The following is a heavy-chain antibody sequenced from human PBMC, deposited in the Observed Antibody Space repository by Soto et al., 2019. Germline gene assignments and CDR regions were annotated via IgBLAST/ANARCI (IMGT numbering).Heavy chain of an antibody. J-gene: IGHJ5*02. CDR3: ARESISRDWFDP. V-gene: IGHV1-2*02. CDR1: GYTFTGYY. CDR2: INPNSGGT. D-gene: IGHD6-13*01. Sequence: GASVKRSCKAAGYTFTGYYMHWVRQAPGQGLEWMGWINPNSGGTNYAQKFQGRVTMTRDTSISTAYMELSRLRSDDTAVYYCARESISRDWFDPWGQGTLVTVSS.